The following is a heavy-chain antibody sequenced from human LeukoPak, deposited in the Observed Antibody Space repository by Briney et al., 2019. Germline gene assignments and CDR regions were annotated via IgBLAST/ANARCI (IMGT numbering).Heavy chain of an antibody. Sequence: SETLSLTCAVYGGSFSGYYWSWIRQPPGKGLEWIGEINHSGSTNYNPSLKSRVTISVDTSKNQFSLKLSSVTAADTAVYYCARVPYYDSPGDAFDIWGQGTMVTVSS. J-gene: IGHJ3*02. CDR2: INHSGST. CDR3: ARVPYYDSPGDAFDI. CDR1: GGSFSGYY. V-gene: IGHV4-34*01. D-gene: IGHD3-22*01.